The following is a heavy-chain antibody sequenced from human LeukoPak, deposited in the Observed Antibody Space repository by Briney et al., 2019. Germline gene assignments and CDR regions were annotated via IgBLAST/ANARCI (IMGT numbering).Heavy chain of an antibody. D-gene: IGHD3-22*01. J-gene: IGHJ4*02. V-gene: IGHV3-30*02. CDR2: IWYDGSNK. Sequence: GGSLRLSCAASGFTFSSYGMHWVRQAPGKGLEWVAVIWYDGSNKYYADSVKGRFTISRDNSKNTLYLQMNSLRAEDTAVYYCAKVMGYYDSSGYRLIDYWGQGTLVTVSS. CDR3: AKVMGYYDSSGYRLIDY. CDR1: GFTFSSYG.